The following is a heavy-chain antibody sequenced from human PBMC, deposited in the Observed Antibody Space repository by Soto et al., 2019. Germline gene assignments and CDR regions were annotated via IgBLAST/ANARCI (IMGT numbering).Heavy chain of an antibody. V-gene: IGHV4-39*01. J-gene: IGHJ4*02. Sequence: SEPLSLTCTVSGVSITTTSYYWGWIRQPPGKGLEWIGSVYFSGTTYYNPSLKSRVTISVDTSKNHFSLRLSSVTAADTATYYCARHGSYWGQGTLVTVSS. CDR3: ARHGSY. CDR2: VYFSGTT. CDR1: GVSITTTSYY.